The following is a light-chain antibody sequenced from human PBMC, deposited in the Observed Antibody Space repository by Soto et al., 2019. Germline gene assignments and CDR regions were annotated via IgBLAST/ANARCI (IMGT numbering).Light chain of an antibody. J-gene: IGKJ5*01. V-gene: IGKV3-20*01. CDR1: QTVSSNF. Sequence: EIVLTQSPGTLSLSPVERGTLCCRASQTVSSNFLAWYQQKPGQAPRLLIFDASTRATGIPDRFTGSGSGTDFTLTISRLEPEDFAVYYCQFYGDPSKTFGQGTRLEI. CDR3: QFYGDPSKT. CDR2: DAS.